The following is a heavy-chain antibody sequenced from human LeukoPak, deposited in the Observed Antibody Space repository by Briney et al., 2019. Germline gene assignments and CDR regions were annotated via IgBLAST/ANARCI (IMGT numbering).Heavy chain of an antibody. D-gene: IGHD4-17*01. J-gene: IGHJ3*02. CDR1: GFTFSKNW. V-gene: IGHV3-74*01. CDR3: AKVLRRTTVTTLDAFDI. Sequence: PGGSLRLSCVASGFTFSKNWMHWVRQAPGKGLVWVSRIQGDGSNTNYADSVKGRFSISRDNSKNTLYLQMNSLRAEDAAVYYCAKVLRRTTVTTLDAFDIWGQGTMVTVSS. CDR2: IQGDGSNT.